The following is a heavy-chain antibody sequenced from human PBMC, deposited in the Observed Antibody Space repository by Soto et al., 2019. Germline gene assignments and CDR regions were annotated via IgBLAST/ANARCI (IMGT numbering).Heavy chain of an antibody. V-gene: IGHV3-48*02. Sequence: GGSLRLSCAASGFTFNTSPMNWVRQAPGKGLEWIAYTMSTSATIYYAGSVKGRFTISRDNAKNSLFLQMNSLRDDDTAVYYCVRDQHYSFDFWGQGSLVTVSS. D-gene: IGHD2-21*01. CDR1: GFTFNTSP. J-gene: IGHJ4*02. CDR3: VRDQHYSFDF. CDR2: TMSTSATI.